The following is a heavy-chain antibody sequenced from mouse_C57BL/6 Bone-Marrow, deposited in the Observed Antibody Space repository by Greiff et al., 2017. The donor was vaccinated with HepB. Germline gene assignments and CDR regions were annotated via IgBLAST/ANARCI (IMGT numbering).Heavy chain of an antibody. CDR2: IWSGGST. CDR3: ARYYYGWYFDV. D-gene: IGHD1-1*01. CDR1: GFSLTSYG. J-gene: IGHJ1*03. Sequence: QVQLQQSGPGLVQPSQSLSITCTVSGFSLTSYGVHWVRQSPGKGLEWLGVIWSGGSTDYNAAFISRLSISKDKSKSQVFFKMNSLQADDTAIYYCARYYYGWYFDVWGTGTTVTVSS. V-gene: IGHV2-2*01.